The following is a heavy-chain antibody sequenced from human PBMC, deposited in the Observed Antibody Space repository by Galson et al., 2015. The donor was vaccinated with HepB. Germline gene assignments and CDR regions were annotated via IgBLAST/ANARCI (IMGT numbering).Heavy chain of an antibody. CDR1: GFSFSSHW. V-gene: IGHV3-7*01. CDR3: AKGNWGDS. J-gene: IGHJ5*01. Sequence: SLRLSCAASGFSFSSHWMSWVRQAPGKGLEWVANIKGDGSEMYYVDSVKGRFIISRDNAKNSLFLQMKSLRAEDMAMYYCAKGNWGDSWGQGTLVNVAS. CDR2: IKGDGSEM.